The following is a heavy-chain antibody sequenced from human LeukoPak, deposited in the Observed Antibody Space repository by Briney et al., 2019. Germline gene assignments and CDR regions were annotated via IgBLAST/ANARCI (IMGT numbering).Heavy chain of an antibody. CDR3: ARQRRVRGAKEVYYYYYYYMDV. J-gene: IGHJ6*03. V-gene: IGHV4-34*01. CDR1: GGSFSGYY. Sequence: SETLSLTCTVYGGSFSGYYWSWIRQPPGKGLEWIGEINHSGSTNYNPSLKSRVTISVDTSKNQFSLKLSSVTAADTAVYYCARQRRVRGAKEVYYYYYYYMDVWGKGTAVTISS. CDR2: INHSGST. D-gene: IGHD3-10*01.